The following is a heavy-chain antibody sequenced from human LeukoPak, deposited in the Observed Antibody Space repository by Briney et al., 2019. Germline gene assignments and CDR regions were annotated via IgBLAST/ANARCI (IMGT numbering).Heavy chain of an antibody. CDR3: ARDRLRGPSSSYYY. D-gene: IGHD2-21*01. V-gene: IGHV3-53*01. Sequence: PGGSLGLSCAASDFTVSNMYMTWVRQAPGKGLEWVSLIYSDGRTDYADSVKGRFTISRDNAKNSLYLQMNSLRAEDTAVYYCARDRLRGPSSSYYYWGQGTLVTVSS. J-gene: IGHJ4*02. CDR1: DFTVSNMY. CDR2: IYSDGRT.